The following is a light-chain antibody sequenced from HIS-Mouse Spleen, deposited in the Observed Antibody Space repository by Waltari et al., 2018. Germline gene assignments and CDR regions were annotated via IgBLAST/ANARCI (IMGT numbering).Light chain of an antibody. V-gene: IGLV6-57*04. CDR2: EDN. J-gene: IGLJ3*02. CDR1: SGSLASNY. CDR3: QSYDSSNQV. Sequence: NFMLTPPHSVSESPGKTVTISCTRSSGSLASNYVQWYQQRPGSAPTTVIYEDNQRPSGVPDRFSGSIDSSSNSASLTISGLKTEDEADYYCQSYDSSNQVFGGGTKLTVL.